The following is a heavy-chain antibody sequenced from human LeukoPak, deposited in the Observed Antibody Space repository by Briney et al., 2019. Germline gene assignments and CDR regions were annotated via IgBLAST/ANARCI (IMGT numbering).Heavy chain of an antibody. J-gene: IGHJ4*02. CDR2: ISGSSSYI. V-gene: IGHV3-21*01. Sequence: PGGSLRLSCAASGFTFSSDSMNWVRQAPGKGLEWVSSISGSSSYIYYAGSVKGRFTISRGNAKNSLYLQMNSLRAEDTAVYYCASGDYGDYAIYWGQGTLVTVSS. CDR3: ASGDYGDYAIY. D-gene: IGHD4-17*01. CDR1: GFTFSSDS.